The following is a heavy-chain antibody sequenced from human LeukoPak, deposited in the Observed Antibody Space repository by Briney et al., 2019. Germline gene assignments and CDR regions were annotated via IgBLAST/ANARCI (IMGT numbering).Heavy chain of an antibody. J-gene: IGHJ4*02. CDR3: ARQRDYYNS. CDR1: GFDFDIFW. D-gene: IGHD6-25*01. CDR2: IHTYGSEK. Sequence: GGSLRLSRAASGFDFDIFWMTWVRQAPGKGLEWVANIHTYGSEKNHADSVKGRFTISRDNAKNSLYLEMNSLRVEDTAVYYCARQRDYYNSWGQGIQVTVSS. V-gene: IGHV3-7*01.